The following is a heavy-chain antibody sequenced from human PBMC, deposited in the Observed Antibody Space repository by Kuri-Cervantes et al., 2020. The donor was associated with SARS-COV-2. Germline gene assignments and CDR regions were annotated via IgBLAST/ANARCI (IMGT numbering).Heavy chain of an antibody. CDR2: IVVGSGNT. CDR1: GFTFTSSA. Sequence: SVKVSCKASGFTFTSSAVQWVRQARGQRLEWIGWIVVGSGNTNYAQKFQERVTITRDMSTSTAYMELSSPRSEDTAVYYCAADYGGNTYYYYYGMDVWGQGTTVTVSS. CDR3: AADYGGNTYYYYYGMDV. V-gene: IGHV1-58*01. D-gene: IGHD4-23*01. J-gene: IGHJ6*02.